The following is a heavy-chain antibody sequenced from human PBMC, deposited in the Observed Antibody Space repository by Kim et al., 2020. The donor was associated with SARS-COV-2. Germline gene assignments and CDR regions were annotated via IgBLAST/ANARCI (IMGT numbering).Heavy chain of an antibody. Sequence: KFQGRVTMTRDTSTSTVYMELSSLRSEDTAVYYCARASSKSNYGMDVWGQGTTVTVSS. J-gene: IGHJ6*02. CDR3: ARASSKSNYGMDV. V-gene: IGHV1-46*01. D-gene: IGHD6-6*01.